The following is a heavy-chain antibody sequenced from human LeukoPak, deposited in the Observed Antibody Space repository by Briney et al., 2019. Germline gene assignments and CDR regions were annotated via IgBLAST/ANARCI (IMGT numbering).Heavy chain of an antibody. V-gene: IGHV1-46*01. CDR2: INPRGGST. J-gene: IGHJ6*02. CDR1: GNTFTSYY. CDR3: ARDIAAAGTYYQYGMDV. Sequence: ASVKVSCKVPGNTFTSYYINWVRQAPGQGLEWMGIINPRGGSTSCAQKFQGRVSMTRDTSTSTVYMELSSLRSEDTAVYYCARDIAAAGTYYQYGMDVWGQGTTVTVSS. D-gene: IGHD6-13*01.